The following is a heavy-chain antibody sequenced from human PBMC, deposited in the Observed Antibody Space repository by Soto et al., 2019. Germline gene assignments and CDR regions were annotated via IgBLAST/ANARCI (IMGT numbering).Heavy chain of an antibody. V-gene: IGHV1-69*05. J-gene: IGHJ4*02. CDR2: IIPIFGTA. D-gene: IGHD2-2*01. CDR3: ARGPMSCTSSSCPYFFDY. CDR1: GGTFSSYA. Sequence: GASVKVSCKASGGTFSSYAISWVRQAPGQGLEWMGGIIPIFGTANYAQKFQGRVTMTRNTSMSTASMELSSLRSEDTAVYYCARGPMSCTSSSCPYFFDYWAQGTLVTVSS.